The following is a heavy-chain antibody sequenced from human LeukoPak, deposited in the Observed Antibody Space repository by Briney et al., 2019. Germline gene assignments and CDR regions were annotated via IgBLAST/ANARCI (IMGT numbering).Heavy chain of an antibody. V-gene: IGHV3-74*01. CDR2: INSDGSST. D-gene: IGHD3-22*01. Sequence: GGSLRLSCAASGFTLSSYWMHWVRQAPGKGLVRVSRINSDGSSTSYADSVKGRFTISRDNAKNTLYLQMNSLRAEDTAVYYCARDHGGASDYDDYYDSSDTMDYWGQGTLVTVSS. CDR3: ARDHGGASDYDDYYDSSDTMDY. CDR1: GFTLSSYW. J-gene: IGHJ4*02.